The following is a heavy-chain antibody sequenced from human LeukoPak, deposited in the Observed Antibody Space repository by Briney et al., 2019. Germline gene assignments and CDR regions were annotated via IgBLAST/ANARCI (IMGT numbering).Heavy chain of an antibody. J-gene: IGHJ4*02. D-gene: IGHD1-26*01. CDR3: ASGRRGSAPDY. Sequence: SETLSLTCTVSGGSISSYYWSWIRQPPGKGLEWIGYIYYSGSTNYNPSLKSRDTISVDTSKNQFSLKLSSVTAADTAVYYCASGRRGSAPDYWGQGTLVTVSS. V-gene: IGHV4-59*01. CDR2: IYYSGST. CDR1: GGSISSYY.